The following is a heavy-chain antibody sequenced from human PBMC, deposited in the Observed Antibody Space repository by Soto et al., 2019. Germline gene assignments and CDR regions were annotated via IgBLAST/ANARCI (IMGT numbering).Heavy chain of an antibody. CDR2: ISGYDGNT. D-gene: IGHD2-15*01. V-gene: IGHV1-18*01. Sequence: QVQLVQSGAEVKKPGASVKVSCKPSGYTFINYGITWVRQAPGQGLEWMGWISGYDGNTNYAPKLQGRVTMTRDTSTSTVYMELGSLRSDDTAVYYCARDRGRSCSGGTCPFDYWGQGTLVTVSS. CDR3: ARDRGRSCSGGTCPFDY. CDR1: GYTFINYG. J-gene: IGHJ4*02.